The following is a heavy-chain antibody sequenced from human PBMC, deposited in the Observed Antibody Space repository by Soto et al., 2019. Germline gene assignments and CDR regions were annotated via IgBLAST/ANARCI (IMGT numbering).Heavy chain of an antibody. CDR2: ISAST. CDR3: AIRMYSTRWYYLDY. Sequence: EMQLLESGGGLVQAGGSLRLSCAASGFTVSSYALNWVRPAPGKGLEWVSGISASTYYADSVKGRFTISRDTSKNTLYLQMNSLRAEDTAIYFCAIRMYSTRWYYLDYWGQGTLVTVSS. J-gene: IGHJ4*02. V-gene: IGHV3-23*01. CDR1: GFTVSSYA. D-gene: IGHD6-13*01.